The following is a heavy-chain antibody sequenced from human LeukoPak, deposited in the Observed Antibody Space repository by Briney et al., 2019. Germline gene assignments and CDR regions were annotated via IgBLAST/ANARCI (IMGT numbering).Heavy chain of an antibody. J-gene: IGHJ6*03. V-gene: IGHV1-2*02. Sequence: ASVKVSCKASGYTFTGYYMHWVRQAPGQGLEWMGWINPNSGGTNYAQKFQGRVTMTRDTSISTAYMELSRLRSDDTAVYYCARGITMVRGYYYYYMDVWGKGTTVTVSS. D-gene: IGHD3-10*01. CDR1: GYTFTGYY. CDR2: INPNSGGT. CDR3: ARGITMVRGYYYYYMDV.